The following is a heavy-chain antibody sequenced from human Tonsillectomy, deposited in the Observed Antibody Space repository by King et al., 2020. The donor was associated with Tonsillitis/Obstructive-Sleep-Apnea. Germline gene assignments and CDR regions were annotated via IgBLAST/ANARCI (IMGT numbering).Heavy chain of an antibody. CDR2: INPNSGGT. V-gene: IGHV1-2*02. D-gene: IGHD5-24*01. CDR1: GYIFTGYY. J-gene: IGHJ2*01. Sequence: QLVQSGAEVKKPGASVKVSCKASGYIFTGYYMHWMRQAPGQGLEWMGWINPNSGGTNYAQKFQGRVTMTRDTSISTAYMELSRLRSDETAVYYCARVPCWRRDRDLHWYFDLWGRGTLVTVSS. CDR3: ARVPCWRRDRDLHWYFDL.